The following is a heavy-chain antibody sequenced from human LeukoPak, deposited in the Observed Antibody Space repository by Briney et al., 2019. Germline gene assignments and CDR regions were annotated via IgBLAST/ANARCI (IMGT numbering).Heavy chain of an antibody. CDR3: ARVRRFGELWWFDP. CDR1: GGSISSSNW. D-gene: IGHD3-10*01. Sequence: PSGTLSLTCAVSGGSISSSNWWSWVRQPPGKGLEWIGEIYRSGSTNYNPSLKSRVTISVDKSKNQFSLKLSSVTAADTAVYYCARVRRFGELWWFDPWGQGTLVTVSS. J-gene: IGHJ5*02. CDR2: IYRSGST. V-gene: IGHV4-4*02.